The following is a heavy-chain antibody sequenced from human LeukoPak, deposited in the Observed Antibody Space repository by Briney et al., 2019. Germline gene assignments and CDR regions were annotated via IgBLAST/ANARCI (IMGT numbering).Heavy chain of an antibody. CDR3: ARGRAGYSSSSGSTLKYYYYYGMDV. Sequence: GGSLRLSCAASGLTFTSYSMNWVRQAPGKGLEWVSSISSSSSYIYYADSVKGRFTISRDNAKNSLYLQMNSLRAEDTAVYYCARGRAGYSSSSGSTLKYYYYYGMDVWGQGTTVTVSS. CDR1: GLTFTSYS. D-gene: IGHD6-13*01. V-gene: IGHV3-21*01. J-gene: IGHJ6*02. CDR2: ISSSSSYI.